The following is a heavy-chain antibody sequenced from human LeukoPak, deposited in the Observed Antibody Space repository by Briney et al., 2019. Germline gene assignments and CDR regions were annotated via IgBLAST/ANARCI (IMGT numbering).Heavy chain of an antibody. Sequence: GGSLRLSCAASGFSVSSTYMSWARQAPGKGLEWVSVVYTDGSTYYADSVKGRFTISRDNSKNTLYLQMNSLRAEDTAVYYCATSPASSCLDDWGQGTLVTVSS. J-gene: IGHJ4*02. D-gene: IGHD2-2*01. CDR2: VYTDGST. CDR3: ATSPASSCLDD. V-gene: IGHV3-53*01. CDR1: GFSVSSTY.